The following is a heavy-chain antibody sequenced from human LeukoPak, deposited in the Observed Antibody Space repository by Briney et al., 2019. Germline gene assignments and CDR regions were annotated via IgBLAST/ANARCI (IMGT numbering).Heavy chain of an antibody. J-gene: IGHJ6*03. CDR2: ISSSSSTI. CDR3: ARDGMVAYYYYYMDV. CDR1: GFTFSSYS. D-gene: IGHD1-26*01. V-gene: IGHV3-48*01. Sequence: TGGSLRLSCAASGFTFSSYSMNWVRQAPGKGLEWVSYISSSSSTIYCADSVKGRFTISRDNAKNSLYLQMNSLRAEDTAVYYCARDGMVAYYYYYMDVWGKGTTVTVSS.